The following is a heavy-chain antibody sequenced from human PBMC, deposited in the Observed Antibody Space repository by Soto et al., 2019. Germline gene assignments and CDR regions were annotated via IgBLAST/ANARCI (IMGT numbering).Heavy chain of an antibody. J-gene: IGHJ6*02. D-gene: IGHD6-19*01. CDR1: GGSISNYY. CDR3: ARHRAYSSGWYEMVGYYYGMDV. CDR2: IYYSGST. Sequence: SETLSLTCTVSGGSISNYYWSWIRQPPGRGLEWIGSIYYSGSTNYNPSLKSRVTISVDTSKNQFSLKLSSVTAADTAVYYCARHRAYSSGWYEMVGYYYGMDVWGQGTTVTVSS. V-gene: IGHV4-59*08.